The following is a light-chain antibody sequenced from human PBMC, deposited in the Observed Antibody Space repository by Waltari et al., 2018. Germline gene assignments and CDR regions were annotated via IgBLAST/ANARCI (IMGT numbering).Light chain of an antibody. V-gene: IGKV4-1*01. Sequence: DIVMTQSPDSLVVSLGERATINCKSSQDILYSSNNKNYLAWYQHKPRQPPKLLIYWASIRASGVPDRFSGNGSGTEFTLTISSPQAEDVAVYYCQQCYSPPLSFGGGTKVELK. CDR3: QQCYSPPLS. CDR2: WAS. J-gene: IGKJ4*01. CDR1: QDILYSSNNKNY.